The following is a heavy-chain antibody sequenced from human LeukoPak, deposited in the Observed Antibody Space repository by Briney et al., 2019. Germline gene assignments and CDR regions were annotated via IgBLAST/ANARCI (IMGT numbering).Heavy chain of an antibody. CDR1: GGSISSGGYY. V-gene: IGHV4-30-2*01. CDR3: ARGLYGSGNY. J-gene: IGHJ4*02. CDR2: IYHSGST. D-gene: IGHD3-10*01. Sequence: SETLSLTCTVSGGSISSGGYYWSWIRQPPGKGLEWIGYIYHSGSTYYNPSLKSRVTISVDRSKNQFSLKLSSVTAADTAVYYCARGLYGSGNYWGQGTLVTVSS.